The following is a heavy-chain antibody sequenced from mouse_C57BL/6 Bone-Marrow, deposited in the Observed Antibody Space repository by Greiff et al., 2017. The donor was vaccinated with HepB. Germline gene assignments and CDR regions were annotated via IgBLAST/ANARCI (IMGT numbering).Heavy chain of an antibody. D-gene: IGHD1-1*01. J-gene: IGHJ4*01. Sequence: QVQLQQSGAELARPGASVKLSCKASGYTFTSYGISWVKQRTGQGLEWIGENYPRSGNTYYNEKFKGKATLTADKSSSTAYMELRSLTSEDSAVYFCAREEYGSSSSYYAMDYWGQGTSVTVSS. CDR1: GYTFTSYG. CDR3: AREEYGSSSSYYAMDY. CDR2: NYPRSGNT. V-gene: IGHV1-81*01.